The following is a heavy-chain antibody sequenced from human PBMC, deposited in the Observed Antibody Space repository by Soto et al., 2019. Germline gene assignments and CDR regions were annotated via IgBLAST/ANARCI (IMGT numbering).Heavy chain of an antibody. Sequence: EVQLVESGGGLVQPGGSLRLSCAASGFTFRSYWMHWVRQAPGKGLVWVSRISPDGSTTNYADSVKGRFTISRDNAKNTLFLQMNSLRAEDTAVYYCTREVATVPDYWGQGTLVTVSS. J-gene: IGHJ4*02. D-gene: IGHD6-13*01. CDR1: GFTFRSYW. V-gene: IGHV3-74*01. CDR3: TREVATVPDY. CDR2: ISPDGSTT.